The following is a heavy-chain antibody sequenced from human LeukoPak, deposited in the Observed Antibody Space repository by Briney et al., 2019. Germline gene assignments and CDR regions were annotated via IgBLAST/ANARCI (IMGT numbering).Heavy chain of an antibody. Sequence: GGSLRLSCAASGFTFSSYAMSWVRQAPGKGLEWVSAISGSGGSTYYADSVKGRFTISRDNSKNTLYLQMNSLRAEDTAVYYCAKDLGYYGSGSDYFDYWGQGTLVTVSS. CDR2: ISGSGGST. CDR3: AKDLGYYGSGSDYFDY. J-gene: IGHJ4*02. V-gene: IGHV3-23*01. D-gene: IGHD3-10*01. CDR1: GFTFSSYA.